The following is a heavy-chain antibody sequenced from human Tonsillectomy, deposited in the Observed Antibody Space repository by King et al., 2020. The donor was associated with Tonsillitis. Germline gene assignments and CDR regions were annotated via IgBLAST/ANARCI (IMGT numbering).Heavy chain of an antibody. CDR2: IMYGGNQT. D-gene: IGHD3-16*01. CDR1: GFTFSASV. Sequence: VQLVESGGGVVQPGGSLTLSCAASGFTFSASVMHWVRQVPGKGLEWVALIMYGGNQTYYADSVKGRFIISRDNFEKTLYLHMSNLRIDDTAIYYCAKALGGSWTFDLWGQGTLVTVSS. CDR3: AKALGGSWTFDL. V-gene: IGHV3-30*02. J-gene: IGHJ4*02.